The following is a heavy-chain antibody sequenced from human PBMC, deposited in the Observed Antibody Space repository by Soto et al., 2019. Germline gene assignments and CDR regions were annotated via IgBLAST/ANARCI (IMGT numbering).Heavy chain of an antibody. J-gene: IGHJ4*02. D-gene: IGHD2-15*01. Sequence: QVQLVQSGAEVKKPGSSVKVSCKASGGTFSSYAISWVRQAPGQGLEWMGWIITIFGTANYAQKFQGRVTITADESTSTAYMEPSSLRSEDTAVYYCARESRYCSGVSCYFLPGMDYWGQGTLVTVSS. CDR2: IITIFGTA. V-gene: IGHV1-69*12. CDR3: ARESRYCSGVSCYFLPGMDY. CDR1: GGTFSSYA.